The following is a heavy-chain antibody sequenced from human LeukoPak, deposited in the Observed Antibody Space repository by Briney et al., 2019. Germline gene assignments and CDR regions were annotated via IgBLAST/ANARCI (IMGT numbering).Heavy chain of an antibody. J-gene: IGHJ4*02. CDR3: GREGSIYYSDSSGYLGY. V-gene: IGHV4-61*02. D-gene: IGHD3-22*01. CDR2: IYGGGRT. Sequence: SQTLSLTCTVSGDSINSGPYYWSWIRQPAGKGLEWIGRIYGGGRTNYNPSLKSRVTISVDTPKNQFSLKLSSVTAADTAVYYCGREGSIYYSDSSGYLGYWGRGTLVTVSS. CDR1: GDSINSGPYY.